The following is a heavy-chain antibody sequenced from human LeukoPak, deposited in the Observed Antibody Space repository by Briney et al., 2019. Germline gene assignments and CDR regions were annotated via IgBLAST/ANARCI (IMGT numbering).Heavy chain of an antibody. CDR1: GFTFSSYS. CDR2: ISSSSYI. D-gene: IGHD5-24*01. CDR3: ARDHRDGFLDY. J-gene: IGHJ4*02. V-gene: IGHV3-21*01. Sequence: PGGSLRLSCAASGFTFSSYSMNWVRQAPGKGLEWVSSISSSSYIYYADSVKGRFTISRDNAKNSLYLQMNSLRAEDTAVYYCARDHRDGFLDYWGQGTLVTVSS.